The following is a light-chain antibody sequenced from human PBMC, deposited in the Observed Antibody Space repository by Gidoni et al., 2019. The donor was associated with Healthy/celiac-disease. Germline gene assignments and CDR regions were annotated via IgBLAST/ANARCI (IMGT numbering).Light chain of an antibody. CDR3: QQRSNWPGT. V-gene: IGKV3-11*01. J-gene: IGKJ1*01. CDR1: QGVRSY. CDR2: DAS. Sequence: EVVLTQSTATLSLSPGERATLSCRASQGVRSYLAWYQQKPGQAPRLLIYDASNRATGIPARFSGSGSGTDFTLTISSLEPEDVAVYYCQQRSNWPGTFGQGTKVEIK.